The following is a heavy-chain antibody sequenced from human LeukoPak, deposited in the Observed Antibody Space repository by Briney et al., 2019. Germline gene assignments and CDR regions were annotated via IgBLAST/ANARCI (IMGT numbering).Heavy chain of an antibody. V-gene: IGHV1-69*01. J-gene: IGHJ4*02. D-gene: IGHD3-22*01. CDR2: IIPIFGTA. Sequence: GSSVKVSCKASGGTFNSHAFSWVRQAPGQGLEWMGGIIPIFGTANYAQKFQGRVTITADESTSTAYMELSSLRSEDTAVYYCARRFYDSSGYDHWGQGTLVTVSS. CDR1: GGTFNSHA. CDR3: ARRFYDSSGYDH.